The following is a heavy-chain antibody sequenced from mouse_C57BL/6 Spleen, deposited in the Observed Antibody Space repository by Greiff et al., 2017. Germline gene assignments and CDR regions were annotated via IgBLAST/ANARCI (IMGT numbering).Heavy chain of an antibody. Sequence: VQLQQSGAELVKPGASVKLSCTASGFNFKDYYMHWVKQRPEQGLEWIGRIDPEDGETKYAAKFQGKATITADTSSNTAYLQLSSLTSEDTAVYYCAAIYDGNSFADWGQGALVTVSA. CDR1: GFNFKDYY. J-gene: IGHJ3*01. D-gene: IGHD2-1*01. CDR2: IDPEDGET. CDR3: AAIYDGNSFAD. V-gene: IGHV14-2*01.